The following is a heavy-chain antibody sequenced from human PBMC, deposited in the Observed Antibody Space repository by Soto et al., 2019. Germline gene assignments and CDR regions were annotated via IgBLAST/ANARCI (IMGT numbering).Heavy chain of an antibody. CDR2: ISYDGSNK. D-gene: IGHD2-21*02. CDR1: GFTFSSYA. CDR3: ARDSVAYCGGDCSTFDS. J-gene: IGHJ4*02. Sequence: QVQLVESGGGVVQPGRSLRLSCAASGFTFSSYAMHWVRQAPGKGLEWVAVISYDGSNKYYADSVKGRFTISRDNSKNTLYLQMNSLRAEDTAVYYCARDSVAYCGGDCSTFDSWGQGTLVTVSS. V-gene: IGHV3-30-3*01.